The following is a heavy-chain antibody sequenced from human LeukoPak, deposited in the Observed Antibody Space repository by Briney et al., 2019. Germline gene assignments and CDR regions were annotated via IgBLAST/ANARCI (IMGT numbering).Heavy chain of an antibody. D-gene: IGHD3-10*01. CDR3: TTYNYYGSGSYFF. V-gene: IGHV3-15*01. CDR1: GCIFSKAW. Sequence: PGGSLRLSCAASGCIFSKAWMSWVRQAPGKGLEWVGRIKSKSDGGTTGFAAPVRGRFTMSRDDSKNTLYLQMNSLKSEDTAVYFCTTYNYYGSGSYFFWGQGTLVTVSS. J-gene: IGHJ4*02. CDR2: IKSKSDGGTT.